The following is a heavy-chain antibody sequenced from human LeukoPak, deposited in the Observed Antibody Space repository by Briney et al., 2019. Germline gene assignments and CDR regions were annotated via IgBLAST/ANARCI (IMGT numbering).Heavy chain of an antibody. CDR1: GYSFTSYW. CDR2: IDPSDSYT. Sequence: GESLKIACKGSGYSFTSYWISWVRQMPGKGLEWMGRIDPSDSYTNYSPSFQGHVTISADKSISTAYLQWSSLKASDTAMYYCARRCSSSSCPFEYWGQGTLVTVSS. D-gene: IGHD2-2*01. V-gene: IGHV5-10-1*01. J-gene: IGHJ4*02. CDR3: ARRCSSSSCPFEY.